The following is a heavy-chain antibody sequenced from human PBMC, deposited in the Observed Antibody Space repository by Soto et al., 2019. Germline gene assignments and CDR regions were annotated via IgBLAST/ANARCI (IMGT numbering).Heavy chain of an antibody. Sequence: GGSLRLSCAASGFTFSSYAMSWVRQAPGKGLEWVSAISGSGGSTYYADSVKGRFTISRDNSKNTLYLQMNSLVAEDTAVYYCAKDSVWGFGEKNVVNWFDPWGQGTLVTVSS. V-gene: IGHV3-23*01. CDR3: AKDSVWGFGEKNVVNWFDP. CDR1: GFTFSSYA. J-gene: IGHJ5*02. CDR2: ISGSGGST. D-gene: IGHD3-10*01.